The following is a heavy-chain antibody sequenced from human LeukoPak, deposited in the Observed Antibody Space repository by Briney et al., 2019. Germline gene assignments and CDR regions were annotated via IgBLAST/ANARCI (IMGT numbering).Heavy chain of an antibody. J-gene: IGHJ4*02. Sequence: GGSLRLSCAASGFTFDDYAMHWVRQLPGKGLEWVSGISWNSGSVGYADSVKGRFTISRDNAKNSLYLQMNSLRAEDMALYYCVKVESFASTGTYDYWGQGTLVTVSS. V-gene: IGHV3-9*03. D-gene: IGHD6-13*01. CDR2: ISWNSGSV. CDR1: GFTFDDYA. CDR3: VKVESFASTGTYDY.